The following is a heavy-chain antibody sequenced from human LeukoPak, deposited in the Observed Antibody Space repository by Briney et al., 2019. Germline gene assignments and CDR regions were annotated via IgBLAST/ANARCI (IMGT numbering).Heavy chain of an antibody. CDR3: ARDAGYSSSWYVY. CDR1: GFTFSSYA. Sequence: PGWSLRLSCAASGFTFSSYAMHWVRQAPGKGLEWVAVISYDGSNKYYADSVKGRFTISRDNSKNTLYLQMNSLRAEDTAVYYCARDAGYSSSWYVYWGQGTLVTVSS. CDR2: ISYDGSNK. V-gene: IGHV3-30-3*01. J-gene: IGHJ4*02. D-gene: IGHD6-13*01.